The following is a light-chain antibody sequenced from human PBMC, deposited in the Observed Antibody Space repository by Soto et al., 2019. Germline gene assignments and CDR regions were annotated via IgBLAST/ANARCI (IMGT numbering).Light chain of an antibody. CDR3: QHYGSSPPIT. V-gene: IGKV3-20*01. CDR1: QSVSSSY. J-gene: IGKJ5*01. Sequence: ILLTPSPITLSLSPGDRATLSCRASQSVSSSYLAWYQQKPGQAPRLLIYGASSRATGIPDRFSGSGSGTDFILTITRLEPEDFAVYYCQHYGSSPPITFGQGTRLEIK. CDR2: GAS.